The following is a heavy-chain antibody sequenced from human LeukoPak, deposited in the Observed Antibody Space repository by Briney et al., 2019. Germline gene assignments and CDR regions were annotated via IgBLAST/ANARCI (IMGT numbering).Heavy chain of an antibody. J-gene: IGHJ4*02. CDR2: IYSGGST. V-gene: IGHV3-53*01. CDR3: ARALITAAGTDYYFDY. Sequence: PGGSLRLSCAASEFTVSSNYMSWVRQAPGKGLEWVSVIYSGGSTYYADSVKGRFTISRDNSKSTLYLQMNSLRAEDTAVYYCARALITAAGTDYYFDYWGQGTLVTVSS. D-gene: IGHD6-13*01. CDR1: EFTVSSNY.